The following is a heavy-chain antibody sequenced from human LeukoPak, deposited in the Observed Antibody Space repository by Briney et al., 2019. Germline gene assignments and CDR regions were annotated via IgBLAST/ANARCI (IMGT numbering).Heavy chain of an antibody. Sequence: ASVKVSCKASGYTFTDYYMHWVRQAPGQGLEWMGWISAYNGNTNYAQKLQGRVTMTTDTSTSTAYMELSRLRSDDTAVYYCARVNRNTYYDILTGPGLSDDAFDIWGQGTMVTVSS. CDR1: GYTFTDYY. D-gene: IGHD3-9*01. CDR3: ARVNRNTYYDILTGPGLSDDAFDI. CDR2: ISAYNGNT. V-gene: IGHV1-18*04. J-gene: IGHJ3*02.